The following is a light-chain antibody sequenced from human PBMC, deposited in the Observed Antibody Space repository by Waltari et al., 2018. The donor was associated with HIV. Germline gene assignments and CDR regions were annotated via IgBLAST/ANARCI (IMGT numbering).Light chain of an antibody. CDR1: QSVSRN. J-gene: IGKJ1*01. CDR2: GAS. CDR3: QQYNNGGT. V-gene: IGKV3-15*01. Sequence: EIVMTQSPATLSVSPGERATLSCRASQSVSRNLAWYQQKPGQAPRLLIYGASTRATGIPARFSGSGSGTEFTLTISSLQSEDFAVYYCQQYNNGGTFGQGTKVEIK.